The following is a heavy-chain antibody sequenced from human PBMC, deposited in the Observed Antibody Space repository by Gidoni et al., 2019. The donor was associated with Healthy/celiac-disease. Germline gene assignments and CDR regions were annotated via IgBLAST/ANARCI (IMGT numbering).Heavy chain of an antibody. V-gene: IGHV3-15*01. CDR1: GFTFSNAW. Sequence: EVQLVESGGGLVKPGGSLRLSCAASGFTFSNAWMSWVRQAPGKGLEWVGRIKSKTDGGTTDYAAPVKGRFTISRDDSKNTLYLQMNSLKTEDTAVYYCTTDPAAMVTGTYYYYYYMDVWGKGTTVTVSS. D-gene: IGHD5-18*01. CDR3: TTDPAAMVTGTYYYYYYMDV. J-gene: IGHJ6*03. CDR2: IKSKTDGGTT.